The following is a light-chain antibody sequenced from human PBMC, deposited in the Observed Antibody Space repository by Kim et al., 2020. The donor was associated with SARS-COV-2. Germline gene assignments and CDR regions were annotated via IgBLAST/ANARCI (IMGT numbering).Light chain of an antibody. CDR3: QQYNYWPPLS. J-gene: IGKJ4*01. CDR1: QTVDSN. CDR2: DVF. V-gene: IGKV3-15*01. Sequence: EIFLMQSPATLSVSPGDRATLSCRASQTVDSNLAWYQQKPGLPPRLLIYDVFIRATGIPARFTASGSGTEFTLTITSLQPEDFAVYYCQQYNYWPPLSFGGGTRVEIK.